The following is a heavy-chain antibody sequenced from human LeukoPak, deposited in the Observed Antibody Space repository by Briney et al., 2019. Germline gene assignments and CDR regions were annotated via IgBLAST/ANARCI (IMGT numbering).Heavy chain of an antibody. CDR2: IIPIFDTA. D-gene: IGHD1-26*01. J-gene: IGHJ3*02. V-gene: IGHV1-69*06. Sequence: GASVKVSCKASGGTFSSCAIFWVRQAPGQGLEWMGGIIPIFDTANYAQYFQGRVTITADKSTSTAYMELSSLRSEDTAVYYCAREISIVGDSSAFDIWGQGTMVTVSS. CDR1: GGTFSSCA. CDR3: AREISIVGDSSAFDI.